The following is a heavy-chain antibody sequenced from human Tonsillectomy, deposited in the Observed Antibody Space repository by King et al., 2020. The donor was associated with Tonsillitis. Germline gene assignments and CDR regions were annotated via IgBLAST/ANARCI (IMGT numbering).Heavy chain of an antibody. CDR1: GGSISSGSYY. CDR3: ARDSWELLREYYYYYYMDV. J-gene: IGHJ6*03. D-gene: IGHD1-26*01. CDR2: IYTSGST. V-gene: IGHV4-61*02. Sequence: QLQESGPGLVKPSQTLSLTCTVSGGSISSGSYYWIWIRQPAGKGLEWIGRIYTSGSTNYNPSLKSRVTISVDTSKNQFSLKRSSVTAADTAVYYCARDSWELLREYYYYYYMDVWGKGTTVTVSS.